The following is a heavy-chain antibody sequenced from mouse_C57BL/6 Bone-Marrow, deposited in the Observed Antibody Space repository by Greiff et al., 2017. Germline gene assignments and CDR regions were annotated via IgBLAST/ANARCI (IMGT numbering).Heavy chain of an antibody. CDR1: GFNIKDDY. CDR2: IDPENGDT. V-gene: IGHV14-4*01. J-gene: IGHJ2*01. CDR3: TTWNYGSSSGY. D-gene: IGHD1-1*01. Sequence: VQLQQSGAELVRPGASVKLSCTASGFNIKDDYMHWVKQRPEQGLEWIGWIDPENGDTEYASKFQGKATITADTSSNTAYLQLSSLTSEDTAVYYRTTWNYGSSSGYWGQGTTLTVSS.